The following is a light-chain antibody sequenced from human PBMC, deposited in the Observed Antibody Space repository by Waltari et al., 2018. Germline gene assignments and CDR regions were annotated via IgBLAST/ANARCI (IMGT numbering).Light chain of an antibody. V-gene: IGKV1-33*01. CDR3: QQYAHVPLT. CDR1: QDIRES. J-gene: IGKJ4*01. Sequence: DIQMTQSPSSLSASVGDRVTITCQASQDIRESLNWFQQKPGKAPQVLIFDASRSQTAVTSRFSGSGSGTDFAFTISRQQPEDVGTYYCQQYAHVPLTFGGGTRVEIK. CDR2: DAS.